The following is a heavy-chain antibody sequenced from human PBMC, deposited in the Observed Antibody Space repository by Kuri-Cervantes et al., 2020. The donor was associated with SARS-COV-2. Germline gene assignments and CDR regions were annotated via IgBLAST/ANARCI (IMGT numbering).Heavy chain of an antibody. CDR1: GFTFSSYA. V-gene: IGHV3-15*01. CDR2: IKSKTDGGTT. Sequence: GGSLRLSCAASGFTFSSYAMSWVRQAPGKGLEWVGRIKSKTDGGTTDYAAPVKGRFTISRDDSKNTLYLQMNSLKTEDTAVYYCTTDSIPSPGANDYWGQGTLVTVSS. D-gene: IGHD2-2*02. CDR3: TTDSIPSPGANDY. J-gene: IGHJ4*02.